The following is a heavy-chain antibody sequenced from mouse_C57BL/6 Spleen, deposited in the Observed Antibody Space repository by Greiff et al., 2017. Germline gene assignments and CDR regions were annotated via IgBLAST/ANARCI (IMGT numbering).Heavy chain of an antibody. CDR3: ASRRQPRAWFAY. D-gene: IGHD3-2*01. Sequence: QVQLQQSGPELAKPGASVKLSCKASGYTFTSYDINWVKQRHGQGLEWIGWIYPRDGRTKNNEKYKGKATLTVDTSSITAYMVLHSLTSEDSSVYFCASRRQPRAWFAYWGPATLVTVS. V-gene: IGHV1-85*01. CDR1: GYTFTSYD. CDR2: IYPRDGRT. J-gene: IGHJ3*01.